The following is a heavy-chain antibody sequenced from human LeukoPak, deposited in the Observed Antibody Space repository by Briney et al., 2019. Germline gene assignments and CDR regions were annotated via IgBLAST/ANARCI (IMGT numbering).Heavy chain of an antibody. CDR2: IIPIFGTA. J-gene: IGHJ4*02. D-gene: IGHD2-15*01. CDR1: GGTFSSYA. CDR3: APKVVGSTPFDY. Sequence: GASVKVSCKASGGTFSSYAISWVRQAPGQGLEWMGGIIPIFGTANYAQKFQGRVTITADKSTSTAYMELSSLRSEDTAVYYCAPKVVGSTPFDYWGQGTLVTVSS. V-gene: IGHV1-69*06.